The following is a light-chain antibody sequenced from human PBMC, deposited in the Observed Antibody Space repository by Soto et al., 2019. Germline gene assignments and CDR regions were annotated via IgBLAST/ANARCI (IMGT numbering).Light chain of an antibody. CDR3: ETWDTNTRV. CDR2: VEGSGGY. CDR1: SGHSSYI. V-gene: IGLV4-60*03. J-gene: IGLJ3*02. Sequence: QSVLTQSSSASASLGSSVKVTCTLSSGHSSYIIAWHQQQPGKAPRYLMKVEGSGGYNKGSGVPDRFSGSSSGADRYLTISNLQSEDEADYYCETWDTNTRVFGGGTQLTVL.